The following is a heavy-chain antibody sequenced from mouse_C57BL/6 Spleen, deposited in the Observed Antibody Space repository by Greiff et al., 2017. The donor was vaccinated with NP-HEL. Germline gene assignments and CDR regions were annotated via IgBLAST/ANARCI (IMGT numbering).Heavy chain of an antibody. CDR3: ASNYGSSRAAWFAY. J-gene: IGHJ3*01. Sequence: VQLKESGPELVKPGASVKISCKASGYSFTDYNMNWVKQSNGKSLEWIGVINPNYGTTSYNQKFKGKATLTVDQFSSTAYMQLNSLTSEDSAVYYCASNYGSSRAAWFAYWGQGTLVTVSA. V-gene: IGHV1-39*01. CDR1: GYSFTDYN. CDR2: INPNYGTT. D-gene: IGHD1-1*01.